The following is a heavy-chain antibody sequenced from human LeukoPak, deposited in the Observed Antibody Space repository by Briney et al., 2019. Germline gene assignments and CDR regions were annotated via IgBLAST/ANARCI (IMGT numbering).Heavy chain of an antibody. CDR1: GGSFSDYY. Sequence: PSETLSLTCAVYGGSFSDYYWSWIRQPPGKGLEWIGEINHSGSTNYNPSLKSRVTISVDTSNNQFSLRLSSVTAADTGVYYCAKFRGDGSGYYYDYWGQGTLVTVSS. CDR3: AKFRGDGSGYYYDY. J-gene: IGHJ4*02. D-gene: IGHD3-22*01. CDR2: INHSGST. V-gene: IGHV4-34*01.